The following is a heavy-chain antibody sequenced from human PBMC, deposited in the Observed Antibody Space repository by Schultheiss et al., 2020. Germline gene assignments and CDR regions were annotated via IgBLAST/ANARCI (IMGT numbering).Heavy chain of an antibody. CDR2: INSDGSST. J-gene: IGHJ4*02. CDR1: GFTFSNAW. Sequence: GGSLRLSCAASGFTFSNAWMSWVRQAPGKGLVWVSRINSDGSSTSYADSVKGRFTISRDNSKNTLYLQMNSLRAEDTAVYYCAGSGSYYYYWGQGTLVTVAS. CDR3: AGSGSYYYY. D-gene: IGHD3-10*01. V-gene: IGHV3-74*01.